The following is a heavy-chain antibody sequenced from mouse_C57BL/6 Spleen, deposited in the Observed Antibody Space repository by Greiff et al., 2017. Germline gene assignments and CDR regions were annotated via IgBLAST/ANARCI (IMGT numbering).Heavy chain of an antibody. CDR3: TRRNWAWFAY. Sequence: VQLQESGAELVRPGASVTLSCKASGYTFTDYEMHWVKQTPVHGLEWIGAIDPETGGTAYNQKFKGKAILTADKSSSTAYMELRSLTSEDSAVXYCTRRNWAWFAYWGQGTLVTVSA. CDR2: IDPETGGT. J-gene: IGHJ3*01. D-gene: IGHD4-1*01. V-gene: IGHV1-15*01. CDR1: GYTFTDYE.